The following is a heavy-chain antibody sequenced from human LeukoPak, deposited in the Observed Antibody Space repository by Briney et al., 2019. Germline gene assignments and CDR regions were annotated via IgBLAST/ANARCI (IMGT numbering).Heavy chain of an antibody. J-gene: IGHJ4*02. V-gene: IGHV3-23*01. CDR2: ISASGDTT. D-gene: IGHD1-1*01. CDR3: ARDQPVQIGLFDY. Sequence: GGSLRLSRAASGFIFSNYAMDWVRQAPGKGLEWVSVISASGDTTYYADSVKGRFTISRDNSKNTLYLQINSLRAEDTAVYYCARDQPVQIGLFDYWGQGTLVTVSS. CDR1: GFIFSNYA.